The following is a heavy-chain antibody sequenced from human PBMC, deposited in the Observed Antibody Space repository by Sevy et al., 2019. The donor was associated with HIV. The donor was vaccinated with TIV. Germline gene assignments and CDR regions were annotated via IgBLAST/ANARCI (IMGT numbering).Heavy chain of an antibody. CDR1: GFPLSDAW. D-gene: IGHD1-7*01. CDR2: IKIENEGGKT. Sequence: GGSLRLSCAASGFPLSDAWLNWVRRVPGKGLEGVGLIKIENEGGKTHYAAPVKGRSIISRDDSKSTVYLQMSSLKTEDTAIYYCTTDWGTGNTWVRAFDLWGQGTMVTVSS. V-gene: IGHV3-15*01. CDR3: TTDWGTGNTWVRAFDL. J-gene: IGHJ3*01.